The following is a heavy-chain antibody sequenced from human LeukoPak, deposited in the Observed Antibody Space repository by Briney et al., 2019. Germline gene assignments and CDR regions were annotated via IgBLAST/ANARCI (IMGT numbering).Heavy chain of an antibody. J-gene: IGHJ4*02. CDR2: ISYDGSNK. Sequence: PGRSLRLSCAASGFTFSSYAMHWVRQAPGKGLEWVAVISYDGSNKYYADSVKGRFTISRDNSKNTLYLQMNSLRAEDTAVYYCARDKNYYDSSGYREGNFDYWGQGTLVTVSS. V-gene: IGHV3-30-3*01. D-gene: IGHD3-22*01. CDR3: ARDKNYYDSSGYREGNFDY. CDR1: GFTFSSYA.